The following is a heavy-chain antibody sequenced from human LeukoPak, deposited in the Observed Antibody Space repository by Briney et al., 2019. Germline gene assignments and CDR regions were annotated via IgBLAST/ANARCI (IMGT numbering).Heavy chain of an antibody. V-gene: IGHV4-59*02. J-gene: IGHJ4*02. CDR2: MYFSGST. CDR3: ARAGIAVAWGR. D-gene: IGHD6-19*01. CDR1: GDSVKSYY. Sequence: SETLSLTCAVSGDSVKSYYWNWIRQPPGRGLEWIGFMYFSGSTNYSPSLKSRVTMAIDTSKNQFSLKLTSVTAADTAVYYCARAGIAVAWGRWGQGTLVTVSS.